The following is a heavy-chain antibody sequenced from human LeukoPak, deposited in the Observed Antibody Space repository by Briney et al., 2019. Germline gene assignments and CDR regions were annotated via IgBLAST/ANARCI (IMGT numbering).Heavy chain of an antibody. V-gene: IGHV3-23*01. J-gene: IGHJ4*02. CDR3: AGSLRGGGWYMY. Sequence: GGSLRLSCAASGFTFSSYAMNWVRQAPGKGLERVSGISGSGGSTYYADSVKGRFTISRDNSKNTLSLQMNSLRAEDTAVYYCAGSLRGGGWYMYWGQGTLVTVSS. D-gene: IGHD6-19*01. CDR1: GFTFSSYA. CDR2: ISGSGGST.